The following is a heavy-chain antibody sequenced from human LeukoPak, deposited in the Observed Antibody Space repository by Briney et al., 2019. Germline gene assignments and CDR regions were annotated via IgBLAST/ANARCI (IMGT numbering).Heavy chain of an antibody. CDR3: ARPSSSGNYYY. J-gene: IGHJ4*02. D-gene: IGHD1-26*01. CDR2: IYYSGSP. V-gene: IGHV4-39*01. Sequence: SETLSLTCTDSGGSISSSSHCWGWIRQPPGKGLEWIGSIYYSGSPSYSPSLKSRVTISVDTSKNQLSLKLSSVTAADTAVYYCARPSSSGNYYYWGQGTLVTVS. CDR1: GGSISSSSHC.